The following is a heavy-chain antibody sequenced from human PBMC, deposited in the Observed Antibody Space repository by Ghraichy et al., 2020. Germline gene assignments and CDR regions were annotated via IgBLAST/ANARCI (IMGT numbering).Heavy chain of an antibody. CDR1: GYTFTSCD. CDR3: ARRGGYSGSYYRKNWFDP. Sequence: ASVKVSCKASGYTFTSCDINWVRQATGQGLEWMGWMNPNSGNTGYAQKFQGRVTMTRNTSISTAYMELSSLRSEDTAVYYCARRGGYSGSYYRKNWFDPWGQGTLVTVSS. J-gene: IGHJ5*02. D-gene: IGHD1-26*01. CDR2: MNPNSGNT. V-gene: IGHV1-8*01.